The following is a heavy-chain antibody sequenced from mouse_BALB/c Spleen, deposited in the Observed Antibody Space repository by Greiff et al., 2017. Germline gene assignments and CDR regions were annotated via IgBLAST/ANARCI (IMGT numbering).Heavy chain of an antibody. Sequence: EVMLVESGGGLVQPGGSMKLSCVASGFTFSNYWMNWVRQSPEKGLEWVAEIRLKSNNYATHYAESVKGRFTISRDDSKSSVYLQMNNLRAEDTGIYYCTRPGSSSWFAYWGQGTLVTVSA. J-gene: IGHJ3*01. V-gene: IGHV6-6*02. CDR2: IRLKSNNYAT. D-gene: IGHD1-1*01. CDR3: TRPGSSSWFAY. CDR1: GFTFSNYW.